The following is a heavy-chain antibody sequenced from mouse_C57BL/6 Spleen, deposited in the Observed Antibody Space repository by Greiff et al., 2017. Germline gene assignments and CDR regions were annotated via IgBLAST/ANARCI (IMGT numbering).Heavy chain of an antibody. CDR1: GYTFTSYG. Sequence: VQLQQSGAELVRPGASVKLSCKASGYTFTSYGMSWVKQRPGQGLEWIGEIYPRSGNTYYNEKFKGKATLTADKSSSTAYMKLLSLTSEDSAVYVSAKGTVEGYYYAMDYWGQGTSVTVSS. CDR2: IYPRSGNT. D-gene: IGHD1-1*01. CDR3: AKGTVEGYYYAMDY. J-gene: IGHJ4*01. V-gene: IGHV1-81*01.